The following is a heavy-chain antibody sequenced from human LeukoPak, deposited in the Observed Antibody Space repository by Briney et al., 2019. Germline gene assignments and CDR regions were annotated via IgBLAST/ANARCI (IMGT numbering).Heavy chain of an antibody. CDR3: TRANGYGLIDY. CDR1: GGSISSYY. Sequence: SSETLSLTCTVSGGSISSYYWSWIRQPPGKGLEWIGYIYYSGSTNYNPSLKSRVTISLDTSKNQFSLNLFSVTAADTAMYYCTRANGYGLIDYRGQGTLVTVSS. J-gene: IGHJ4*02. CDR2: IYYSGST. D-gene: IGHD3-10*01. V-gene: IGHV4-59*12.